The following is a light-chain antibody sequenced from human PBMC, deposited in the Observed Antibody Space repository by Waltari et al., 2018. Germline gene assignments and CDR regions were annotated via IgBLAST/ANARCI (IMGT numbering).Light chain of an antibody. CDR2: GNH. J-gene: IGLJ2*01. V-gene: IGLV1-44*01. Sequence: QSALTQPASASGTPGARVTISCSGRSSNLGGNSVNWYQQIPGKAPKLLIHGNHRRPAGVPDLFSCSKSGTSASLVISGLQSEDEADYYCASWDDRLTGGVVFGGGTKLTVL. CDR3: ASWDDRLTGGVV. CDR1: SSNLGGNS.